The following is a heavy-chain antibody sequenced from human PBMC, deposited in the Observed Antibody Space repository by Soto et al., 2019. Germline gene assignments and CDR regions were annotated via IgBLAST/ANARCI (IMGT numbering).Heavy chain of an antibody. CDR2: ISSNGVGT. D-gene: IGHD6-6*01. Sequence: GXSLRLSGAASGFTLSGDAIDWVIQAPGKGLEYVSGISSNGVGTYYANSVQGRFTISRDNSKNTVYLQMGSLRPEDMAVYYCARRARPDFYYMDVWGKGTTVTVSS. CDR1: GFTLSGDA. CDR3: ARRARPDFYYMDV. J-gene: IGHJ6*03. V-gene: IGHV3-64*01.